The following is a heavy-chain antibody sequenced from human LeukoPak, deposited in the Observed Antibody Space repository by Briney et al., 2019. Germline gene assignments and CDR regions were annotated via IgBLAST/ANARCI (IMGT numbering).Heavy chain of an antibody. CDR3: ARGFYDSSGYYPY. D-gene: IGHD3-22*01. CDR2: ISYDGSNK. V-gene: IGHV3-30-3*01. J-gene: IGHJ4*02. CDR1: GFTFSSYA. Sequence: GGSLRLSCAASGFTFSSYAMHWVRQAPDKGLEWVAVISYDGSNKYYADSVKGRFTISRDNSKNTLYLQMNSLRAEDTAVYYCARGFYDSSGYYPYWGQGTLVTVSS.